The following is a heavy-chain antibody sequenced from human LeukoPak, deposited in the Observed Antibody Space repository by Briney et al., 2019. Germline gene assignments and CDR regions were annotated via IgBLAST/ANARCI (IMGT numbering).Heavy chain of an antibody. CDR2: IYYSGST. CDR1: GGSISSYY. D-gene: IGHD1-26*01. Sequence: SETLSLTCTVSGGSISSYYWSWIRQPPGKGLEWIGYIYYSGSTNYNPSLKSRVTISVDTSKNQLSLKLSSVTAADTAVYYCASTNSGSYLDLFEYWGQGTLVTVSS. J-gene: IGHJ4*02. V-gene: IGHV4-59*08. CDR3: ASTNSGSYLDLFEY.